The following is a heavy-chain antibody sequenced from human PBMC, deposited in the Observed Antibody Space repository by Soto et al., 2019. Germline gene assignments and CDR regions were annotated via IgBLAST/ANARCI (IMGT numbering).Heavy chain of an antibody. CDR1: GYTFTSYG. CDR3: ARDREYFPTYYCGGMDV. V-gene: IGHV1-18*01. CDR2: ISAYNGNT. D-gene: IGHD3-9*01. Sequence: QVQLVQSGAEVKKPGASVKVSCKASGYTFTSYGISWVRQAPGQGLEWMGWISAYNGNTNYAQKLQGRVTMTTDTSTSTAYMELRSLRSDDTAVYYCARDREYFPTYYCGGMDVWGQGTTVTVSS. J-gene: IGHJ6*02.